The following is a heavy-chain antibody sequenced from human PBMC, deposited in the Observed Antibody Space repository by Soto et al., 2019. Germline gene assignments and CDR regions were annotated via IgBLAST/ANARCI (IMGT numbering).Heavy chain of an antibody. D-gene: IGHD2-8*01. CDR2: IYYSGST. CDR3: AKIRGYCTNGVCPPLTYNWFDP. V-gene: IGHV4-61*01. Sequence: SETLSLTCTVSGGSVSSGSYYWSWIRQPPGKGLEWIGYIYYSGSTNYNPSLKSRVTISVDTSKNQFSLKLSSVTAADTAVYYCAKIRGYCTNGVCPPLTYNWFDPWGQGTLVTVSS. J-gene: IGHJ5*02. CDR1: GGSVSSGSYY.